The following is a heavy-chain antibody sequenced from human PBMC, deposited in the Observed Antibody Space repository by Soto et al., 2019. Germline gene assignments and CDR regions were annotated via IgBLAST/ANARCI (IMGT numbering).Heavy chain of an antibody. D-gene: IGHD3-10*01. CDR2: ISGDRGST. J-gene: IGHJ4*02. V-gene: IGHV3-23*01. CDR1: GFTFSSYA. CDR3: AKRGSGSYFDF. Sequence: GGSLRLSCAASGFTFSSYAMSWVRQASGKGLEWVSVISGDRGSTYYADSVKGRFTISRDKSKNTLYLQMNSLRAEDTAVYYCAKRGSGSYFDFWGQGTLVTVSS.